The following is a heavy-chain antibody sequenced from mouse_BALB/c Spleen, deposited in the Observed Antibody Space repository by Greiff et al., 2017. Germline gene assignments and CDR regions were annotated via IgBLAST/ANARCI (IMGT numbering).Heavy chain of an antibody. CDR1: GFSLTSYG. CDR2: IWAGGST. Sequence: VKLEESGPGLVAPSQSLSITCTVSGFSLTSYGVHWVRQPPGKGLEWLGVIWAGGSTNYNSALMSRLSISKDNSKSQVFLKMNSLQTDDTAMYYCAIIYYDYDVAYWGQGTLVTVSA. D-gene: IGHD2-4*01. CDR3: AIIYYDYDVAY. V-gene: IGHV2-9*02. J-gene: IGHJ3*01.